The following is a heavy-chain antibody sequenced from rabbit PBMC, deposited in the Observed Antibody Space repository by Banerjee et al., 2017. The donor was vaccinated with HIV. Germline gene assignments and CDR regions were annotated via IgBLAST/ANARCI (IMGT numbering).Heavy chain of an antibody. CDR2: IYTGSSGNT. Sequence: QEQLEESGGGLVKPEGSLTLTCKASGIDFSSYWIYWVRQAPGKGLEWIAYIYTGSSGNTYYANWAKGRFTISKTSSTTVTLQMTSLTAADTATYFCARGGVASTGYTFAFDPWGPGTLVTVS. J-gene: IGHJ2*01. CDR1: GIDFSSYW. D-gene: IGHD1-1*01. V-gene: IGHV1S45*01. CDR3: ARGGVASTGYTFAFDP.